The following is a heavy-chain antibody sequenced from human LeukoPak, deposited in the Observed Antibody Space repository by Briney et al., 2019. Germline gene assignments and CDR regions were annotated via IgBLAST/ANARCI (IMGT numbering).Heavy chain of an antibody. CDR3: ARGWPTGSSQVFVVQ. Sequence: KSGGSLRLSCAASGFTFGSYSMTWVRQAPGKGLEWVSSVSSGSTYIYYADSVRGRFTISRDNAKSSLYLLMNSLRVDDTAVYYCARGWPTGSSQVFVVQWGHGTLVTVSS. D-gene: IGHD2-21*01. J-gene: IGHJ4*01. V-gene: IGHV3-21*06. CDR2: VSSGSTYI. CDR1: GFTFGSYS.